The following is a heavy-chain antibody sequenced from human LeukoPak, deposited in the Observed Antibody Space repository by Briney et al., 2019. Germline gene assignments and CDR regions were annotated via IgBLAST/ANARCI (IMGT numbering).Heavy chain of an antibody. J-gene: IGHJ6*02. D-gene: IGHD6-19*01. CDR3: AREDGIAVAGTPLYGMDV. Sequence: PWASVKVSCKASGYTFTSYYMHWVRQAPGQGLEWMGIINPSGGSTSYAQKFQGRVTMTRDTSTSTVYMELSSLRSEDTAVYYCAREDGIAVAGTPLYGMDVWGQGTTVTASS. CDR2: INPSGGST. V-gene: IGHV1-46*01. CDR1: GYTFTSYY.